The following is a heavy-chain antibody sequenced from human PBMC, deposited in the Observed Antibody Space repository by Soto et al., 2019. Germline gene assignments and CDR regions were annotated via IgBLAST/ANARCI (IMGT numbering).Heavy chain of an antibody. CDR3: ARDQSWHDLVWWFDP. CDR1: GFTFSSYA. V-gene: IGHV3-30*03. J-gene: IGHJ5*02. D-gene: IGHD1-1*01. Sequence: GGSLRLSCAASGFTFSSYAMSWVRQAPGKGLEWVAVISYDGSNKYYADSVKGRFTMTKDTSTSTVYMELNSLTSEDTAVYYCARDQSWHDLVWWFDPWGQGTLVTVSS. CDR2: ISYDGSNK.